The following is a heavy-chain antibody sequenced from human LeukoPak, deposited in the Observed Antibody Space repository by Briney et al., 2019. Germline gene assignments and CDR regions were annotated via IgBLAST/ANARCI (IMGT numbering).Heavy chain of an antibody. D-gene: IGHD7-27*01. CDR3: ARDLEPELGYYYYYMDV. Sequence: SETLSLTCAVYGGSFSGYYWRWIRQPPGKGLEWIGEINHSGSTNYNPSLKSRVTISVDTSKNQFSLKLSSVTAADTAVYYCARDLEPELGYYYYYMDVWGKGTTVTVSS. CDR2: INHSGST. J-gene: IGHJ6*03. V-gene: IGHV4-34*01. CDR1: GGSFSGYY.